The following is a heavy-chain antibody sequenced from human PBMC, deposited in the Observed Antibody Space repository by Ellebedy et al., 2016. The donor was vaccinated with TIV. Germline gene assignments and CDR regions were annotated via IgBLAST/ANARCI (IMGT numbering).Heavy chain of an antibody. CDR2: INPHSGGP. D-gene: IGHD3-10*01. Sequence: AASVKVSCKASGYTFTGYYMHWVRQAPGQGLEWMGWINPHSGGPNYAQKFQGRVTMTRDTSVSTAYMELRRLRSDDTAEYYCATSCVVTMIRGAIDYWGQGTVVTVSS. CDR3: ATSCVVTMIRGAIDY. J-gene: IGHJ4*02. V-gene: IGHV1-2*02. CDR1: GYTFTGYY.